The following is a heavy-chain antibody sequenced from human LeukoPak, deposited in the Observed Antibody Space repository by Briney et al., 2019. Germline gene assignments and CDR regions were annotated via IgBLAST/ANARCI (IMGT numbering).Heavy chain of an antibody. V-gene: IGHV3-73*01. J-gene: IGHJ4*02. CDR2: SRGKANSYAT. D-gene: IGHD3-22*01. CDR3: TTSPSGYPDPPYYFDY. Sequence: GGSLRLSCAASGFTFSGSAMHLVRLASGKGLEWVGRSRGKANSYATAYAASVKGRFTISRDDSKNTAYLQMNSLRAEDTAVYYCTTSPSGYPDPPYYFDYWGQGTLVTVSS. CDR1: GFTFSGSA.